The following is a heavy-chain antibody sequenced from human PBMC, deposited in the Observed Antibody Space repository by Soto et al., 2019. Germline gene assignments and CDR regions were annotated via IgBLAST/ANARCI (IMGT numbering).Heavy chain of an antibody. CDR1: GGTCSSYA. D-gene: IGHD5-12*01. V-gene: IGHV1-69*12. J-gene: IGHJ4*02. CDR3: VRVVAIPGYPDH. CDR2: IVPIVGTT. Sequence: QVQLVQSGAEVRQPASSVKVSCTTSGGTCSSYAISWVRQAPGQGVEWMGGIVPIVGTTTYAQKFQGRVTITADEATSPAYMQVSRLRSDDPAVYYCVRVVAIPGYPDHWGQGTLVTVSS.